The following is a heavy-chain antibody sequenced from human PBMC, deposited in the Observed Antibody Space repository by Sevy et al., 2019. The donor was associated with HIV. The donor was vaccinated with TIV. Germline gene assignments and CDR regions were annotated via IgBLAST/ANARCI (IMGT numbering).Heavy chain of an antibody. V-gene: IGHV3-30*02. Sequence: GGSLRLSCVASGFTFSSYGMHWVRQAPGKGLEWVAFIRYDGSNKYYADSVKGRFTISRDNSKNTLYLQMNSLRAEDTAVYYCAKGSRGPRYCSSTSCYVDYWGQGTLVTVSS. CDR3: AKGSRGPRYCSSTSCYVDY. D-gene: IGHD2-2*01. CDR2: IRYDGSNK. J-gene: IGHJ4*02. CDR1: GFTFSSYG.